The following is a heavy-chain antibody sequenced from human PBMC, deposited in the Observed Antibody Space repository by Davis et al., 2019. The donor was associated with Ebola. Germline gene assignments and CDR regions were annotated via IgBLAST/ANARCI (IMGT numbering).Heavy chain of an antibody. Sequence: GESLKISCAASGFTFSSYAMHWVRQAPGKGLEWVAVISYDGSNKYYADSMKGRFTISRDNSKNTLYLQMNSLRAEDTAVYYCARPPLYDSSASYWYFDLWGRGTLVTVSS. V-gene: IGHV3-30-3*01. D-gene: IGHD3-22*01. CDR3: ARPPLYDSSASYWYFDL. CDR2: ISYDGSNK. CDR1: GFTFSSYA. J-gene: IGHJ2*01.